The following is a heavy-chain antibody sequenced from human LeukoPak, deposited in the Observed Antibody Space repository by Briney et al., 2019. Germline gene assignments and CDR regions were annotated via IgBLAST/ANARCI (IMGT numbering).Heavy chain of an antibody. D-gene: IGHD6-13*01. V-gene: IGHV1-18*01. CDR3: ARVWGSSWLYYFDY. CDR2: ISAYNGNT. CDR1: GYTFTSYG. Sequence: GASVNVSCKASGYTFTSYGISWVRQAPGQGLEWMGWISAYNGNTNYAQKLQGRVTMTTDTSTSTAYMELRSLRSDDTAVYYCARVWGSSWLYYFDYWGQGTLVTVSS. J-gene: IGHJ4*02.